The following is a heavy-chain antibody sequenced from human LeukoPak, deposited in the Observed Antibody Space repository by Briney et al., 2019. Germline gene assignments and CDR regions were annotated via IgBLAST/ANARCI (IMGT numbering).Heavy chain of an antibody. Sequence: PSETLSLTCAVYGGSFSGYYWSWIRQPPGKGLEWIGEINHSGSTNYNPSLKSRVTISVDTSKNQFSLKLSSVTAADTAVYYCARGPYDYVWGSYRYKEFGYWGQGTLVTVSS. CDR3: ARGPYDYVWGSYRYKEFGY. CDR2: INHSGST. J-gene: IGHJ4*02. V-gene: IGHV4-34*01. CDR1: GGSFSGYY. D-gene: IGHD3-16*02.